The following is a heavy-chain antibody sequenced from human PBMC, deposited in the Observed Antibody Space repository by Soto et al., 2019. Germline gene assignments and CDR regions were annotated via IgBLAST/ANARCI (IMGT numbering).Heavy chain of an antibody. J-gene: IGHJ6*02. V-gene: IGHV3-33*01. D-gene: IGHD2-15*01. CDR2: IWYDGSNK. CDR1: GFTLSSHA. CDR3: ARDRVGGPYGMDV. Sequence: QVQLVESGGGVVQPGRSLRLSCAASGFTLSSHAMHWVRQAPGKGLEWVAVIWYDGSNKYYADSVKGRFTISRDNSKNTLFLQMNSLRAEDTVVYYCARDRVGGPYGMDVWGQGTTVTVSS.